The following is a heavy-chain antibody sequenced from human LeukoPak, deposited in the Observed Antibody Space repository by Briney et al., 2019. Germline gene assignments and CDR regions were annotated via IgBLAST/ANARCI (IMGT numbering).Heavy chain of an antibody. J-gene: IGHJ4*02. CDR1: GGSFSGYY. D-gene: IGHD3-10*01. CDR2: ISHSGST. CDR3: ASSGSYSHVDY. V-gene: IGHV4-34*01. Sequence: PSETLSLTCAVYGGSFSGYYWSWIRQPPGKGLEWIGEISHSGSTNYNPSLKSRVTISVDTSKNQFSLKLSSVTAADTAVYYCASSGSYSHVDYWGQGTLVTVSS.